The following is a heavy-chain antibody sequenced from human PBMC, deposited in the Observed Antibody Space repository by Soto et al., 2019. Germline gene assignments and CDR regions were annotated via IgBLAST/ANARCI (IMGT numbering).Heavy chain of an antibody. CDR2: TYYSGNN. D-gene: IGHD6-19*01. CDR1: GGSISRGGYY. J-gene: IGHJ4*02. Sequence: QVQLQESGPGLIEPSQTLTLTCTVSGGSISRGGYYWNWIRQHPGKGLEWIGYTYYSGNNYYNPSLNSRVTISADTSKSQFSLKLSSVTAADTAVYYCARLSSSGWPIEYWGQGTLVTVSS. V-gene: IGHV4-31*03. CDR3: ARLSSSGWPIEY.